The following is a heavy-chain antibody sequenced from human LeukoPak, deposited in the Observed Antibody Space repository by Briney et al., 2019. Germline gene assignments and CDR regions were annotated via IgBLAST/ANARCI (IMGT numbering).Heavy chain of an antibody. CDR2: ISYDGSTK. CDR3: VRNNNNDY. CDR1: GFTFSSYG. D-gene: IGHD2/OR15-2a*01. V-gene: IGHV3-30*02. Sequence: PGGSLRLSCAASGFTFSSYGMHWVRQTPGKGLEWVAFISYDGSTKTYADSVKGRFTTSRDISLHLQMNSLRAEDTAVYYCVRNNNNDYWGQGTLVTVSS. J-gene: IGHJ4*02.